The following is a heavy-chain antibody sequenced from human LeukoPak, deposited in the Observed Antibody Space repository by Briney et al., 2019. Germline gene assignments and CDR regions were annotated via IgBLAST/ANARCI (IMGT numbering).Heavy chain of an antibody. Sequence: ASVKVSCKASGYTFNTYDVNWVRQATGQGLEWMGWMNPNTGNLGYAQKFQGRVTITADKSTSTAYMELSSLRSEDTAVYYCARGLTETPEDDYWGQGTLVTVSS. CDR1: GYTFNTYD. D-gene: IGHD1-14*01. CDR3: ARGLTETPEDDY. V-gene: IGHV1-8*01. J-gene: IGHJ4*02. CDR2: MNPNTGNL.